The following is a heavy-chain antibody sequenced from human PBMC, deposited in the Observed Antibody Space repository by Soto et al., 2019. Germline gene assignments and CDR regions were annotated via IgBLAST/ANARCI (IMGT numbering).Heavy chain of an antibody. CDR2: FDPEDGET. CDR1: GYTLTELS. V-gene: IGHV1-24*01. CDR3: ATVSDYSSSWYEGPSAFDI. J-gene: IGHJ3*02. Sequence: ASVKVSCKVSGYTLTELSMHWVRQAPGKGLEWMGGFDPEDGETIYAQKFQGRVTMTEDTSTDTAYMELSSLRSEDTAVYYCATVSDYSSSWYEGPSAFDIWGQGTMVTVSS. D-gene: IGHD6-13*01.